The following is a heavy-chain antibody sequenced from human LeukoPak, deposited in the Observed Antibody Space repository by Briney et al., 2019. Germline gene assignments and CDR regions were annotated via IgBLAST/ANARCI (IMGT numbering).Heavy chain of an antibody. V-gene: IGHV1-8*03. CDR2: MNPNSGNT. Sequence: ASVKVSCKASGYTFTSYDINWVRQATGQGLEWMGWMNPNSGNTGYAQKFQGRVTITRNTSISTAYTELSSLRSEDTAVYYCARVTGGGTLNFWSGHMGKNWFDPWGQGTPVTVSS. D-gene: IGHD3-3*01. CDR1: GYTFTSYD. CDR3: ARVTGGGTLNFWSGHMGKNWFDP. J-gene: IGHJ5*02.